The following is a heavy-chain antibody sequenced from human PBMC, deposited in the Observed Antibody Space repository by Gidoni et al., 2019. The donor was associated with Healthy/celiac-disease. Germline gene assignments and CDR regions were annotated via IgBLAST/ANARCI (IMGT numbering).Heavy chain of an antibody. CDR1: GYTFTSYD. Sequence: QVQLGQSGAAVKKPGASVKVSVKASGYTFTSYDLNWVRQATGQGLEWMGWINPNSGNTGYAQKVQGSVTMTRNTSIITAYMELSSLRSEYTAVYYCARAVVVVVAATPYYYYGMAVWGQGTTVPVSS. J-gene: IGHJ6*01. V-gene: IGHV1-8*01. D-gene: IGHD2-15*01. CDR2: INPNSGNT. CDR3: ARAVVVVVAATPYYYYGMAV.